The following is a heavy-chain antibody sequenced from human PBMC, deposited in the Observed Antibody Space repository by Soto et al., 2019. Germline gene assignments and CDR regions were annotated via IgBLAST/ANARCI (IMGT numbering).Heavy chain of an antibody. CDR2: INSDGSST. J-gene: IGHJ4*02. V-gene: IGHV3-74*01. Sequence: PGGSLRLSCAASGFTFSSYWMHWVRQAPGKGLVWVSRINSDGSSTSYADSVKGRFTISRDNAKNTLYLQMNSLRAEDTAVYYCARDYYDSSGYYYPADYWGQGTMGTVSS. CDR1: GFTFSSYW. CDR3: ARDYYDSSGYYYPADY. D-gene: IGHD3-22*01.